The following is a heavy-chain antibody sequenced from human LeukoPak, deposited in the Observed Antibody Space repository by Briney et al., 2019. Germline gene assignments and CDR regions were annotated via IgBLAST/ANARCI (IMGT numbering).Heavy chain of an antibody. V-gene: IGHV3-23*01. Sequence: GGSLRLSCAASGFTFSTYEMNWVRQAPGKGLEWVSSISGGHGGTYYADSVKGRFTISRDDSKNTLYLQVNSLRAEDTAVYYCAKGQYASGWNSGNYWGQGTLVTVSS. CDR1: GFTFSTYE. J-gene: IGHJ4*02. CDR2: ISGGHGGT. CDR3: AKGQYASGWNSGNY. D-gene: IGHD1/OR15-1a*01.